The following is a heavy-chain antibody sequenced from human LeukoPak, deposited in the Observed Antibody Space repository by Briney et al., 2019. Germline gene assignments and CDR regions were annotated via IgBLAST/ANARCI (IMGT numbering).Heavy chain of an antibody. CDR3: ARSYYYDNYDY. J-gene: IGHJ4*02. Sequence: SETLSLTCTVSGGSISSYYWSWIRQPPGKGLEWIGYIYYSGSTNYNPSLKSRVTISVDTSKNQFSPKLSSVTAADTAVYYCARSYYYDNYDYWGQGTLVTVSS. D-gene: IGHD3-22*01. CDR2: IYYSGST. CDR1: GGSISSYY. V-gene: IGHV4-59*01.